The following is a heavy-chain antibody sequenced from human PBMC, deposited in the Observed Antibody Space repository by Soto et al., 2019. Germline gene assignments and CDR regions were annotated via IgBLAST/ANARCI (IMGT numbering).Heavy chain of an antibody. CDR1: GGSISSNNW. CDR2: IFHSGST. V-gene: IGHV4-4*02. Sequence: QVHPQESGPGLVTPSGTLSLTCAVSGGSISSNNWWSWVHQSPGKGLEWIGEIFHSGSTNYNPSLKSRVTISVDKSKIHFSLKLSSVTAADTAVYYCAKGGRIAGDYWGQGTLVTVSS. D-gene: IGHD6-13*01. J-gene: IGHJ4*02. CDR3: AKGGRIAGDY.